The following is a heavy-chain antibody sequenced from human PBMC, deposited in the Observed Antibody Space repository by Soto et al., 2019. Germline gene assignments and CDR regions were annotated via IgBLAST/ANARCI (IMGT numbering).Heavy chain of an antibody. D-gene: IGHD3-10*01. CDR2: LKSDNGGT. CDR3: ARDLCPLGSATACPLYGLDI. Sequence: QVQLVQSGAEVKPPGASVKVSCKASGYTFTGHYMHWVRQVSGKRLEHLGWLKSDNGGTYYAPKFQGRVTFTRDTSTSTAYMELNGLQSDDTAVYFCARDLCPLGSATACPLYGLDIWGQGTTVAVS. V-gene: IGHV1-2*02. CDR1: GYTFTGHY. J-gene: IGHJ6*02.